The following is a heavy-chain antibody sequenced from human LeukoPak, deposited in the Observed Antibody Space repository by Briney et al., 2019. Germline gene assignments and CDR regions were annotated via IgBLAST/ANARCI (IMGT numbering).Heavy chain of an antibody. CDR2: INYSGST. CDR3: ARDEAIFGAGYYYGMDV. CDR1: GGSISSGGHY. J-gene: IGHJ6*02. V-gene: IGHV4-31*03. Sequence: SETLSLTCTVSGGSISSGGHYWTWIRQRPGTGLGWIGFINYSGSTYYDPSLKSRVSISLDTSQNQFSLRLSSVTAADTAVYYCARDEAIFGAGYYYGMDVWGQGTTVTVSS. D-gene: IGHD3-3*01.